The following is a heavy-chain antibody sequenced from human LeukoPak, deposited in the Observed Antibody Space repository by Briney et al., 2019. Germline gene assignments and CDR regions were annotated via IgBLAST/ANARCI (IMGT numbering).Heavy chain of an antibody. J-gene: IGHJ6*03. CDR1: GGSISSSSYY. D-gene: IGHD6-6*01. CDR3: TSWYSSSSHYYYMDV. CDR2: IYYSGST. V-gene: IGHV4-39*01. Sequence: SETLSLTCTVSGGSISSSSYYWGWIRQPPGKGLEWIGSIYYSGSTYYNPSLKSRVTISVDTSKNQFSLKLSSETAADTAVYYCTSWYSSSSHYYYMDVWGKGTTVTVSS.